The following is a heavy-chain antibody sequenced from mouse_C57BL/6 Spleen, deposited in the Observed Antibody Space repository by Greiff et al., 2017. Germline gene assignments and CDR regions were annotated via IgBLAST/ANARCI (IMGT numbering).Heavy chain of an antibody. CDR3: ARDYGGWYFDV. J-gene: IGHJ1*03. CDR2: ISSGSSTI. CDR1: GFTFSDYG. Sequence: EVKVVESGGGLVKPGGSLKLSCAASGFTFSDYGMHWVRQAPEKGLEWVAYISSGSSTIYYADTVKGRFTISRDNAKNTLFLQMTSLRSEDTAMYYCARDYGGWYFDVWGTGTTVTVSS. V-gene: IGHV5-17*01. D-gene: IGHD1-1*01.